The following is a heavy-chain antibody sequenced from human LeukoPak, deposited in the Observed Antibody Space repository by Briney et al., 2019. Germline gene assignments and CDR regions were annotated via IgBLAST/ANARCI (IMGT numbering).Heavy chain of an antibody. V-gene: IGHV1-69*04. CDR3: ARWTDYYGSGSYYSDYYYYGMDV. D-gene: IGHD3-10*01. CDR1: GGTFSSYA. J-gene: IGHJ6*02. CDR2: IIPILGIA. Sequence: SVKVSCKASGGTFSSYAISWVRQAPGQGLEWMGRIIPILGIANYAQKFQGRVTITADKSTSTAYMELSSLRSEDTAVYYCARWTDYYGSGSYYSDYYYYGMDVWGQGTTVTVSS.